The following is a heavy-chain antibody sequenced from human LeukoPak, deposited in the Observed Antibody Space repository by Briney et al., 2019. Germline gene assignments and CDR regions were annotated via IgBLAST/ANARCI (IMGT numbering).Heavy chain of an antibody. J-gene: IGHJ4*02. CDR2: IYPGDSDN. Sequence: GESLKISCKGSGYSFTSYWIGWVRQVPGKGLEWMGIIYPGDSDNRYSPSFQGQVTISADKSISTAYLQWSSLKASDTAMYYCARSPDYYGSGSYDYWGQGTLVTVSS. D-gene: IGHD3-10*01. CDR3: ARSPDYYGSGSYDY. V-gene: IGHV5-51*01. CDR1: GYSFTSYW.